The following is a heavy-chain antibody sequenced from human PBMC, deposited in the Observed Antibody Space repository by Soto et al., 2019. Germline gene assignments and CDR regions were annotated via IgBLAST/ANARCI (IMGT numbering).Heavy chain of an antibody. V-gene: IGHV3-30*18. CDR1: GFTFSNYA. J-gene: IGHJ4*02. D-gene: IGHD1-1*01. Sequence: GGSLRLSCAASGFTFSNYAMHWVRQSPGQGLEWVALTSYDGNNEYYTDSVKGRFTISRDNSKNTLFLQMNSPRPEDTAVYYCAKDKGVFNWATSYFDYWGQGALVTVSS. CDR2: TSYDGNNE. CDR3: AKDKGVFNWATSYFDY.